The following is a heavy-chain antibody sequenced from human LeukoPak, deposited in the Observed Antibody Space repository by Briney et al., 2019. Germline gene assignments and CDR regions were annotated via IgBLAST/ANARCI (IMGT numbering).Heavy chain of an antibody. D-gene: IGHD6-19*01. V-gene: IGHV3-53*01. CDR3: ARIAVAGLSFDY. CDR1: GFTVSSNY. CDR2: IYSGGST. J-gene: IGHJ4*02. Sequence: GGSLRLSCAASGFTVSSNYMSWVRQAPGKGLEWVSVIYSGGSTYYADSVKGRFTISRDNSKNTLYLQMNRLRAEDTAVYYCARIAVAGLSFDYWGQGTLVTVSS.